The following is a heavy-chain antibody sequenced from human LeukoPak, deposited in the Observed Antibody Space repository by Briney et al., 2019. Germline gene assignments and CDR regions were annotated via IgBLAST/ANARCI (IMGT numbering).Heavy chain of an antibody. J-gene: IGHJ3*02. CDR1: GGSISSGDYY. D-gene: IGHD1-26*01. V-gene: IGHV4-39*02. CDR3: ARGSYYPSAFDI. CDR2: INHSGST. Sequence: SETLSLTCTVSGGSISSGDYYWSWIRQPSEKGLEWIGEINHSGSTNYNPSLKSRVTISVDTSKNHFSLKLSSVTAADTAVYYCARGSYYPSAFDIWGQGTMVTVSS.